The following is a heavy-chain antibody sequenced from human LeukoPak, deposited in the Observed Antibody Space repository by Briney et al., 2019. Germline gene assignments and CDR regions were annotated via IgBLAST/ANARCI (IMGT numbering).Heavy chain of an antibody. J-gene: IGHJ4*02. CDR2: IYYSGST. D-gene: IGHD4-23*01. Sequence: PSQTLSLTCTVSGGSISSGGYYWSWIRQHPGKDLARIGYIYYSGSTYYNPSLKSRVTISVDTSKNQFSLKLSSVTAADTAVYYCASTDYGGYFDYWGQGTLVTVSS. V-gene: IGHV4-31*03. CDR3: ASTDYGGYFDY. CDR1: GGSISSGGYY.